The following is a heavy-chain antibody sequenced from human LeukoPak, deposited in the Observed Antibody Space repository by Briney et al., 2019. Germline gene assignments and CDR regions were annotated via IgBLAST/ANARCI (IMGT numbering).Heavy chain of an antibody. CDR1: GGSISNYY. J-gene: IGHJ5*02. CDR2: IYHSGNT. D-gene: IGHD2-2*01. CDR3: ALQPARRLSWFDP. Sequence: SETLSLTCTVSGGSISNYYWGWIRQPPGKGLEWIANIYHSGNTYYNPSLKSRVTISVDTSRNQFSLKLSSVTAADTAVYYCALQPARRLSWFDPWGQGTLVTVSS. V-gene: IGHV4-59*04.